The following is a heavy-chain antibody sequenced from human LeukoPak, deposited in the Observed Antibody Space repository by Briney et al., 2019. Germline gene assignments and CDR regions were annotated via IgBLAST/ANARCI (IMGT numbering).Heavy chain of an antibody. J-gene: IGHJ4*02. CDR2: INTNTGDP. D-gene: IGHD1-26*01. CDR3: ARDSISGSYVHYDN. V-gene: IGHV7-4-1*02. CDR1: GYTFNRYG. Sequence: ASVKVSCKASGYTFNRYGMNWVRQAPGQGLEWMGWINTNTGDPTYAQGFTGRFVFSLDTSVSTAYLQINSLKAEDTAVYYCARDSISGSYVHYDNWGQGTLVTVSS.